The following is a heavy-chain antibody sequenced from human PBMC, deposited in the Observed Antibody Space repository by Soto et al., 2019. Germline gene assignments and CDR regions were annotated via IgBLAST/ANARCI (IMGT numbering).Heavy chain of an antibody. V-gene: IGHV3-21*01. Sequence: GGSLRLSCAASGFTFSSSAMSWVRQAPGKGLEWVSSISSSSSYIYYADSVKGRFTISRDNAKNSLYLQMNSLRAEDTAVYYCAREPYSPVPTVSYYYYMDVWGKGTTVTVSS. CDR3: AREPYSPVPTVSYYYYMDV. CDR2: ISSSSSYI. CDR1: GFTFSSSA. J-gene: IGHJ6*03. D-gene: IGHD6-13*01.